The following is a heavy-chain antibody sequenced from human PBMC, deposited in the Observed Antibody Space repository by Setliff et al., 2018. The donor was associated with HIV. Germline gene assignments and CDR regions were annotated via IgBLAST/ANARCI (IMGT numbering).Heavy chain of an antibody. Sequence: PGGSLRLSCAASGFSFSSHAMNWVRQAPGKGLEWVSAISGGGGTTYYADSVKGRFTISRDNSKNTLYLQMNSLRAEDTAVYYCAKEFSLYYCDSSGYSYFDYWGQGTLVTVS. CDR3: AKEFSLYYCDSSGYSYFDY. J-gene: IGHJ4*02. CDR1: GFSFSSHA. CDR2: ISGGGGTT. V-gene: IGHV3-23*01. D-gene: IGHD3-22*01.